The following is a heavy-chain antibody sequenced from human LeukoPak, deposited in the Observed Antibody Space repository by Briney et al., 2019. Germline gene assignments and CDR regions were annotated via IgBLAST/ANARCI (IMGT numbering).Heavy chain of an antibody. V-gene: IGHV3-30*02. CDR3: ARVVDNLDY. Sequence: GGSLRLSCAASGFTFSSHGMHWVRQAPGRGLEWVAFIRYDGSNQYYADSVKGRFTISRDNSKSTLYLQMNSLRAEDTAVYYCARVVDNLDYWGQGTLVTVSS. CDR2: IRYDGSNQ. CDR1: GFTFSSHG. J-gene: IGHJ4*02. D-gene: IGHD2-15*01.